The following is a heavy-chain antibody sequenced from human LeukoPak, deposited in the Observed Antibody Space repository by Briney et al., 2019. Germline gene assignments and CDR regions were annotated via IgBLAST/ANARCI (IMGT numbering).Heavy chain of an antibody. Sequence: SETLSLTCTVSGGSINSYYWSWIRQPAGKRLEWIGRIYTSGYTNYHPSLKSRVTISVDTSKNQFSLKLSSVTAADTAVYYCARGRRVDKRGGYSYGYLFSFYYFDYWGQGTLVTVSS. CDR2: IYTSGYT. J-gene: IGHJ4*02. V-gene: IGHV4-4*07. CDR1: GGSINSYY. D-gene: IGHD5-18*01. CDR3: ARGRRVDKRGGYSYGYLFSFYYFDY.